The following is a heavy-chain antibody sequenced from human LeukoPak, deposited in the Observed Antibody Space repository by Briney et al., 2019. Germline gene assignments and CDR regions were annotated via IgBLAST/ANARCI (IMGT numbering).Heavy chain of an antibody. V-gene: IGHV4-39*07. J-gene: IGHJ5*02. CDR1: GGSISSYY. D-gene: IGHD3-9*01. CDR2: IYYSGST. CDR3: ARDSRDYDILTGYLSWFDP. Sequence: SETLSLTCTVSGGSISSYYWGWIRQPPGKGLEWIGSIYYSGSTYYNPSLKSRVTISVDTSKNQFSLKLSSVTAADTAVYYCARDSRDYDILTGYLSWFDPWGQGTLVTVSS.